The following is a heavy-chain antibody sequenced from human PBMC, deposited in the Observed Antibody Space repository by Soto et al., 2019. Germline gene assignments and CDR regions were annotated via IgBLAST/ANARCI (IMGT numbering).Heavy chain of an antibody. CDR1: GFSLSTSGVG. J-gene: IGHJ4*02. Sequence: QITLKESGPTLVKPTQTLTLTCTFSGFSLSTSGVGVGWIRQPPGKALEWLALIYWNDDKRYSPSLKSRLTIPKDTSKNQVVLTMTNMDPVDTATYYCAHIDTAMVDAYYFDYWGQGTLVTVSS. D-gene: IGHD5-18*01. CDR2: IYWNDDK. V-gene: IGHV2-5*01. CDR3: AHIDTAMVDAYYFDY.